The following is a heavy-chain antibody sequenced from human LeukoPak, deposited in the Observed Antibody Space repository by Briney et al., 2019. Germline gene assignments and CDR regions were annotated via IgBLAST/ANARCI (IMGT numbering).Heavy chain of an antibody. V-gene: IGHV3-23*01. CDR1: GFSFSGYA. CDR2: ISGSGAST. Sequence: GGSLRLTCASSGFSFSGYAMIWVRQAPGKGLELVSTISGSGASTFYADSVRGRFITSKDIPSNTVYLQMNSLRAEDTAVYYCAKGSRGYTNYYFGYWGQGTLVTVSS. J-gene: IGHJ4*02. CDR3: AKGSRGYTNYYFGY. D-gene: IGHD2-2*02.